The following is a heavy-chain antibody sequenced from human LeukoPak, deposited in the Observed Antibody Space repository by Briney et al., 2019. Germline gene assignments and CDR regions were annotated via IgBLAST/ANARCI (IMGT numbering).Heavy chain of an antibody. CDR2: IYHSGST. CDR1: GGSISSSNW. V-gene: IGHV4-4*02. CDR3: ANRIVGATGYFQH. J-gene: IGHJ1*01. Sequence: SGTLSLTCAVSGGSISSSNWWSWVRQPPGKGLEWIGEIYHSGSTNYNPSLKSRVTISVDKSKNQFSLKLSSVTAADTAVYYCANRIVGATGYFQHWGQGTLVTVSS. D-gene: IGHD1-26*01.